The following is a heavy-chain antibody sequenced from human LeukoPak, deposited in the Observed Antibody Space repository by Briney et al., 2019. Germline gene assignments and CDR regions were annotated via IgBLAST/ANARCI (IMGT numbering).Heavy chain of an antibody. J-gene: IGHJ6*02. CDR2: ISSSGSTI. Sequence: GGSLRLSCAASGFTFSDYYMSWIRQAPGKGLEWVSYISSSGSTIYYADSVKGRFTISRDNAKNSLYLQMNSLRAEDTAVYYCARDTSSGGSCYPNYYYYYGMDVWGQGTTVTVSS. CDR3: ARDTSSGGSCYPNYYYYYGMDV. V-gene: IGHV3-11*01. D-gene: IGHD2-15*01. CDR1: GFTFSDYY.